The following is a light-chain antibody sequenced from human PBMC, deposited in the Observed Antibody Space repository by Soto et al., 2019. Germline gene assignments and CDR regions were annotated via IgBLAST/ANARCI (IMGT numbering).Light chain of an antibody. CDR1: SSDVGIYDL. Sequence: QSALTQPASVSGSPGQSITISCTGTSSDVGIYDLVSWYKHHPGRAPQLIIYEVTKRPSGVSNRFSGSKSGNTASLTISGLQAEDEADYYCCSHAGSSTFVFGTGTKLTVL. CDR2: EVT. J-gene: IGLJ1*01. V-gene: IGLV2-23*02. CDR3: CSHAGSSTFV.